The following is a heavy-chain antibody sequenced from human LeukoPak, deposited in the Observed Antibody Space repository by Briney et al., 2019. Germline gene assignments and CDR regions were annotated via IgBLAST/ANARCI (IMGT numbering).Heavy chain of an antibody. V-gene: IGHV1-8*01. J-gene: IGHJ5*02. CDR1: EYTFTNYD. D-gene: IGHD3-16*01. Sequence: ASVTVSCKASEYTFTNYDINWVRQAPGQGLEWMGWINPNSGNTGYTQKFQGRVTMTRNTSLNTAFMELISLKSEDTAIYYCARSLGTYWGKDFLNWFDPWGQGTLVTVSS. CDR3: ARSLGTYWGKDFLNWFDP. CDR2: INPNSGNT.